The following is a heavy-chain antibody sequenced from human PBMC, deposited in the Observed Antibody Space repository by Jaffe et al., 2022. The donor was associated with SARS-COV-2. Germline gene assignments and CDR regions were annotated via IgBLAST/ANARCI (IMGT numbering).Heavy chain of an antibody. D-gene: IGHD5-18*01. CDR3: AGRGYRYGSLAGYYYYGMDV. Sequence: QLQLQESGPGLVKPSETLSLTCTVSGGSISSSSYYWGWIRQPPGKGLEWIGNIYYSGSTYYNPSLKSRVTISVDTSKNQFSLNLSSVTAADTAVYYCAGRGYRYGSLAGYYYYGMDVWGQGTTVTVSS. CDR2: IYYSGST. J-gene: IGHJ6*02. V-gene: IGHV4-39*01. CDR1: GGSISSSSYY.